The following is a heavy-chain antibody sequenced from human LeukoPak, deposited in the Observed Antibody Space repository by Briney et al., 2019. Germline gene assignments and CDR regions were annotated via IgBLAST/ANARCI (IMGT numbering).Heavy chain of an antibody. CDR2: ISGSGGTT. CDR3: ATGGGSYSYYFDY. CDR1: GFTFSDYS. Sequence: GGSLRLSCAATGFTFSDYSMNWVRQAPGKWPEWVSGISGSGGTTYYADSVKGRFTISRDNSKNTLYLQMNSLRAEDTAVYYCATGGGSYSYYFDYWGQGTLVTVSS. D-gene: IGHD1-26*01. V-gene: IGHV3-23*01. J-gene: IGHJ4*02.